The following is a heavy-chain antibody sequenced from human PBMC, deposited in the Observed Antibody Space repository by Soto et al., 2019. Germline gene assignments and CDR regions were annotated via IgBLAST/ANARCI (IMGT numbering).Heavy chain of an antibody. Sequence: SETLSLTCAAYGGFLSESYWTWIRQPPGKGLEWIGEINHVGGTNYNPSLKSRVTMSVDTSQNQFSLRLISVTAADTAMYFCVRIRYQLPSAVRCLDPWGQGTLVTVSS. V-gene: IGHV4-34*01. CDR1: GGFLSESY. CDR3: VRIRYQLPSAVRCLDP. J-gene: IGHJ5*02. D-gene: IGHD3-16*01. CDR2: INHVGGT.